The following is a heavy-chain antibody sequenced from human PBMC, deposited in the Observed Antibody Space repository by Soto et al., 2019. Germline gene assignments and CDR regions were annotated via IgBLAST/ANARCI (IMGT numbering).Heavy chain of an antibody. J-gene: IGHJ4*02. V-gene: IGHV6-1*01. CDR2: TYYRSKWYN. Sequence: LSLTCAISGDSVSSNSAAWNWIRQSPSRGLEWLGRTYYRSKWYNDYAVSVKSRITINPDTSKNQFSLQLNSVTPEDTAVYYCARSRGGITMIVVDREFDYWGQGTLVTVSS. CDR3: ARSRGGITMIVVDREFDY. CDR1: GDSVSSNSAA. D-gene: IGHD3-22*01.